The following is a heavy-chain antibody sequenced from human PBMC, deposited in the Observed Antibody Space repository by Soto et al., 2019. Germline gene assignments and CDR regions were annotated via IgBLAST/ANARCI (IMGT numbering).Heavy chain of an antibody. Sequence: GGSLRLSCAASGLTFSSHAMSWVRQAPGKGLEWVSAISGSGGSTYYADSVKGRFTISRDNSKNTLYLQMNSLRAEDTAVYYCAKGVDFWSGYQLYYYYGMDVWGQGTTVTVSS. D-gene: IGHD3-3*01. J-gene: IGHJ6*02. V-gene: IGHV3-23*01. CDR2: ISGSGGST. CDR1: GLTFSSHA. CDR3: AKGVDFWSGYQLYYYYGMDV.